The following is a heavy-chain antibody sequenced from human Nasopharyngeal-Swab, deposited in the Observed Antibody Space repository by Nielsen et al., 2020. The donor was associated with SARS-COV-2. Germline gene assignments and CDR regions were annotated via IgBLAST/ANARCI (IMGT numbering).Heavy chain of an antibody. D-gene: IGHD3-10*01. Sequence: SETLSLTCTVSGGSISSSSYYWGWIRQPPGQGLEWIGSIYYSGSTYYNPSPKSRVTISVDTSKNQFSLKLSSVTAAETAVYYCARERGRGGIWNYYYYYMDVWGKGTTVTVSS. CDR1: GGSISSSSYY. CDR3: ARERGRGGIWNYYYYYMDV. CDR2: IYYSGST. V-gene: IGHV4-39*07. J-gene: IGHJ6*03.